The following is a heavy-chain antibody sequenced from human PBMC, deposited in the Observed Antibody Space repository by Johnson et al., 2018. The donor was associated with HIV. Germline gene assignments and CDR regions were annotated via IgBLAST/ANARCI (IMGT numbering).Heavy chain of an antibody. D-gene: IGHD3-3*01. CDR2: VNPNGGST. Sequence: QLVESGGGLVQPGGSLRLSCTASGFTFSSNWMNWVRQAPGNGLELVGQVNPNGGSTYLIDSSEDRFNTSRDNAKNTLYRQMNSLRSEDTAVYYCAKGLLQFLEWSIDAFDIWGQGTMVTVSS. J-gene: IGHJ3*02. V-gene: IGHV3-25*04. CDR1: GFTFSSNW. CDR3: AKGLLQFLEWSIDAFDI.